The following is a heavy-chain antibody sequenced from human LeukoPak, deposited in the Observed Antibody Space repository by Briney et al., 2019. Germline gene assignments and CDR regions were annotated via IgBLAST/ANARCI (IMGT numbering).Heavy chain of an antibody. CDR1: GYSFILYG. Sequence: ASVKVSCKTSGYSFILYGISWVRQAPGQGPEWMGWISTSTGDTKYTQKFQGRVTLTTDTSTSTAYMELSSLTSDDTAVYYCARDDSYGILVNGDYWGQGTLVTVSS. CDR3: ARDDSYGILVNGDY. J-gene: IGHJ4*02. V-gene: IGHV1-18*01. CDR2: ISTSTGDT. D-gene: IGHD5-24*01.